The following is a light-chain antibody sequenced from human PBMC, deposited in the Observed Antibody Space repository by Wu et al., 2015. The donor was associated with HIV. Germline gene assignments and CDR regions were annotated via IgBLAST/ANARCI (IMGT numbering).Light chain of an antibody. V-gene: IGKV1-6*01. CDR3: LQDYDFPYT. CDR2: AAS. Sequence: AIQMTQSPSSLSASVGDRVTITCRTSQAIRYDLGWYQQKPGKAPKVLIYAASSLQSGVPSRFSGSGSGTDFTLTISSLQPEDFATYYCLQDYDFPYTFGQGTKLEIK. CDR1: QAIRYD. J-gene: IGKJ2*01.